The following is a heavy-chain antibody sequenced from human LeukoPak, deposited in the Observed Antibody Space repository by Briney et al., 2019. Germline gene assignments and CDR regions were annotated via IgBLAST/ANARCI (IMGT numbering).Heavy chain of an antibody. D-gene: IGHD6-19*01. CDR2: IRYDGSNN. CDR3: ARTAVAGTLRWFDL. J-gene: IGHJ5*02. Sequence: GGSLRLSCVASGFTFSNFGMHWVRQAPGKGLEWLSFIRYDGSNNYHADSVKGRFSISRDNSKNTLHLQINTLRPDDTAVYYCARTAVAGTLRWFDLWGQGTLVIVSS. V-gene: IGHV3-30*02. CDR1: GFTFSNFG.